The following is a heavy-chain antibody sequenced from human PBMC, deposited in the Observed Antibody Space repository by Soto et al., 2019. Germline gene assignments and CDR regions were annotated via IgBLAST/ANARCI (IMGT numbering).Heavy chain of an antibody. J-gene: IGHJ6*02. CDR2: IMPVFGTV. V-gene: IGHV1-69*06. CDR3: AGVSVPGIYGEDV. CDR1: RGTFGNYA. Sequence: SVKVSCKASRGTFGNYAVSWVRQAPGQGLEWMGGIMPVFGTVNYAQKFQGRVTITADKFTNTAYMELSSLTSQDTAIYYCAGVSVPGIYGEDVWGPGTTVTVSS. D-gene: IGHD3-10*01.